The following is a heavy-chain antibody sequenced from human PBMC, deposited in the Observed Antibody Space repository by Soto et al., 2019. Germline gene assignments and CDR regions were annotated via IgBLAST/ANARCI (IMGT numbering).Heavy chain of an antibody. Sequence: GGSLRLSCAASGFIFSNSAMSWVRQAPGKGLEWVSSISGNGHSTSYGDSVKGRFSISRDNSKNTLYLQMNSLRADDTAVYFCAKGHDIWSGYNYYYGMYVWGQGTRVTVSS. V-gene: IGHV3-23*01. CDR3: AKGHDIWSGYNYYYGMYV. D-gene: IGHD3-3*01. J-gene: IGHJ6*02. CDR1: GFIFSNSA. CDR2: ISGNGHST.